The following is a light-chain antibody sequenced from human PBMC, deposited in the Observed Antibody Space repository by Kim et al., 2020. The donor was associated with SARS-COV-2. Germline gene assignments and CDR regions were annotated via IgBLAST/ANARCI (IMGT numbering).Light chain of an antibody. CDR2: DAS. V-gene: IGKV3-11*01. CDR3: QQRSNWPIT. CDR1: QSVSSY. Sequence: LSPGERATLACRASQSVSSYLAWYQQKPGQAPRLLIYDASNRATGIPARFSGSGSGTDFTLTISSLEPEDFAVYYCQQRSNWPITFGQGTRLEIK. J-gene: IGKJ5*01.